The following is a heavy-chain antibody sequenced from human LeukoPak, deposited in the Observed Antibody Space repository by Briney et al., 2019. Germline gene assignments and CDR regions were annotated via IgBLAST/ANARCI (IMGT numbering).Heavy chain of an antibody. CDR1: GFTFSNYG. V-gene: IGHV3-30*03. D-gene: IGHD6-13*01. CDR2: ISYDGTKK. J-gene: IGHJ4*02. CDR3: ARRYSSSSSWYSVDY. Sequence: GGSLRLSCAASGFTFSNYGMHWVRQAPGKGLEWVADISYDGTKKYYADSVEGRFTISRDNSKNTLYLQMNSLRTEDTAVFYCARRYSSSSSWYSVDYWGQGTLVTVSS.